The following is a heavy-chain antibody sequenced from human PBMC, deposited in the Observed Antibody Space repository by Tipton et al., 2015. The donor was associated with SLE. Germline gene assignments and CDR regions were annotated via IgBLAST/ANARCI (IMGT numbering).Heavy chain of an antibody. Sequence: LRLSCTVSGGSISSSNYYWGWIRQPPGKGLEWIGSMYYSGSTYYNPSLKSRVTISVDTSKNQFSLRLSSVTAADTAVYYCATRGYDFWSGYYIGIPLQHWGQGTLVTVSS. CDR2: MYYSGST. D-gene: IGHD3-3*01. CDR3: ATRGYDFWSGYYIGIPLQH. V-gene: IGHV4-39*07. J-gene: IGHJ1*01. CDR1: GGSISSSNYY.